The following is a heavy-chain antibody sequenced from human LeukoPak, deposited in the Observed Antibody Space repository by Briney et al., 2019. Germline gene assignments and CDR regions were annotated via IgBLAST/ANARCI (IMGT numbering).Heavy chain of an antibody. D-gene: IGHD3-22*01. V-gene: IGHV4-30-2*01. CDR2: IYHSGST. Sequence: SETLSLTCAVSGGSISSGGYSWSWIRQPPGKGLEWIGYIYHSGSTYYNPSLKSRVTISVDRSKNQFSLKLSSVTAADTAVYYCARGPITMIAGSWFDPWGQGTLVTVSS. CDR1: GGSISSGGYS. CDR3: ARGPITMIAGSWFDP. J-gene: IGHJ5*02.